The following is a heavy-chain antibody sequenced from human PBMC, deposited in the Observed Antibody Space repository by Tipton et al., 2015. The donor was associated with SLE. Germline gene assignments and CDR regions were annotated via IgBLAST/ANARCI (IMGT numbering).Heavy chain of an antibody. V-gene: IGHV1-69*01. CDR3: AREWFREVPPRTHFYYGMDV. J-gene: IGHJ6*02. CDR1: GYTFTSYG. CDR2: IIPIIGTA. Sequence: QVQLVQSGAEVKKPGASVNVFCKASGYTFTSYGISWVRQAPGQGLEWMGGIIPIIGTANYAQTFQGRLTIIADESTSTVYLEVSSLGSEDTAVYYCAREWFREVPPRTHFYYGMDVWGQGTTVTVSS. D-gene: IGHD3-10*01.